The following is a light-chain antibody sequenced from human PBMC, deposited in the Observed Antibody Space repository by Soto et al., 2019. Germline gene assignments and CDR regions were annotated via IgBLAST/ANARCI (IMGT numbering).Light chain of an antibody. J-gene: IGKJ4*01. Sequence: EIVLTQSPATLSLSPGERATLSCRASQSVSSFLAWFQQKPGQAPRLLIYDVSNRATGIPARFSGSGSGTDFTLTISSLEPEDFAVYYCQQRSNWPQLTFGGGTKVEIE. CDR2: DVS. CDR3: QQRSNWPQLT. CDR1: QSVSSF. V-gene: IGKV3-11*01.